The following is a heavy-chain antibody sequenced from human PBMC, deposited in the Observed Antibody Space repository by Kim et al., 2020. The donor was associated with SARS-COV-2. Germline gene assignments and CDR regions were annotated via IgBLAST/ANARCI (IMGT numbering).Heavy chain of an antibody. CDR3: ARFVGYGKGEIDY. V-gene: IGHV5-51*01. J-gene: IGHJ4*02. Sequence: YSPSFQGQVTISADKSISTADLQWSSLKASDTAMYYCARFVGYGKGEIDYWGQGTLVTVSS. D-gene: IGHD1-26*01.